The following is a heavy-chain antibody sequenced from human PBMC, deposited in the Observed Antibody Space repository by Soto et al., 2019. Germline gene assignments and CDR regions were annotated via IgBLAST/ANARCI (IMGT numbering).Heavy chain of an antibody. D-gene: IGHD3-22*01. Sequence: GGSLRLSCAASGFTFSSYGMHWVRQAPGKGLEWVAVISYDGSNKYYADSVKGRFTISRDNSKNTLYLQMNSLRAEDTAVYYCAKDSPDVGLLDYWGQGTLVTVSS. CDR2: ISYDGSNK. V-gene: IGHV3-30*18. CDR1: GFTFSSYG. J-gene: IGHJ4*02. CDR3: AKDSPDVGLLDY.